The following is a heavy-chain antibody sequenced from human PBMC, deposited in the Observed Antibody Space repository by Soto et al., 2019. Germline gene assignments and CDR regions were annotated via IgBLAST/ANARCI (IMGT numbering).Heavy chain of an antibody. Sequence: QVQVIQSGAEVKKPGSSVKVSCQVSGGIFSNYSISWLRQAPGQGLEWMGGSIPIFGTPNYAQNFQGRVTITADDSTSTAYMELSGVRSEDMAVYYCARDRDDYGSGNYYTRIDFWGQGTLVTGSS. J-gene: IGHJ4*02. CDR3: ARDRDDYGSGNYYTRIDF. V-gene: IGHV1-69*01. D-gene: IGHD3-10*01. CDR1: GGIFSNYS. CDR2: SIPIFGTP.